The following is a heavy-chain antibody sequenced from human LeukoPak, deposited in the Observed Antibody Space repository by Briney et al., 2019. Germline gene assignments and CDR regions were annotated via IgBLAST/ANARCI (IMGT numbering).Heavy chain of an antibody. J-gene: IGHJ4*02. Sequence: ASVKVSCKASGYTFTSYYMHWVRQAPGQGLEWMGIINPSGGSTSYAQKFQGRVTMTRDTSTSTVYMEPSSLRSEDTAVYYCARDLRYFDWLLNFDYWGQGTLVTVSS. CDR3: ARDLRYFDWLLNFDY. V-gene: IGHV1-46*01. CDR2: INPSGGST. CDR1: GYTFTSYY. D-gene: IGHD3-9*01.